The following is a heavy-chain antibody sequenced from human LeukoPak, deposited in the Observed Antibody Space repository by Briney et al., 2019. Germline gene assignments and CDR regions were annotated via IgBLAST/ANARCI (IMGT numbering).Heavy chain of an antibody. Sequence: GGSLRLSCAASGFTFGDYYMSWIRQAPGKGLEWVSYISSSGSAIYYADSIKGRFTISRDNARNSLYLQLNSLRAEDTAMYYCARYHYDFWSGRAGWFDPWGQGTLVTVPS. J-gene: IGHJ5*02. CDR1: GFTFGDYY. CDR2: ISSSGSAI. CDR3: ARYHYDFWSGRAGWFDP. V-gene: IGHV3-11*04. D-gene: IGHD3-3*01.